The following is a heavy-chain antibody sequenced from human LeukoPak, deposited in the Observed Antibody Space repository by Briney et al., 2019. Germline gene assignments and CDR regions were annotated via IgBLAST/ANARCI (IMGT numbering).Heavy chain of an antibody. J-gene: IGHJ5*02. D-gene: IGHD2-2*01. CDR2: IYYSGST. CDR3: ARDSEGYCSSTGCTRMFDP. CDR1: GGSISSSSYY. Sequence: SETLSLTCTVSGGSISSSSYYWGWIRQPPGKGLEWIGSIYYSGSTYYNPSLKSRVTMSLDTSKNQFSLKLSSVTAADTAMYYCARDSEGYCSSTGCTRMFDPWGQGTLVTVSS. V-gene: IGHV4-39*07.